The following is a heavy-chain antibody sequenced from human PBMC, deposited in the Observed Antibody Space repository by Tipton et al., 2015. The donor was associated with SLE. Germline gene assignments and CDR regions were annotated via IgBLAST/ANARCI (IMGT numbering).Heavy chain of an antibody. D-gene: IGHD1-26*01. V-gene: IGHV1-2*06. CDR3: ARDIPAGIVGAGFDY. J-gene: IGHJ4*02. CDR2: INPNSGGT. CDR1: GHTLSGYH. Sequence: QVQLVPSGAEVKKPGASVKVSCKASGHTLSGYHIHWVRQAPGQGLEWMGRINPNSGGTNYAQNFQGRVTMTRDTSISTVYMELSRLRSDDTAVYYCARDIPAGIVGAGFDYWGRGTLVTVSS.